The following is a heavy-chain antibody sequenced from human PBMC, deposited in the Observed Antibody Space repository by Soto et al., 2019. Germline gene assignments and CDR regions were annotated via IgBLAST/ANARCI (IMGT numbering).Heavy chain of an antibody. CDR1: GYTLTELS. Sequence: QVQLVQSGAEVKKPGASVKVSCKVSGYTLTELSMHWVRQAPGKGLEWMGGFDPEDGETIYAQKFQGRVTMTEDTYTEAAYMELSRLRSEDTAVYYCATNGRWYVGYSYYGMDFWGQWTTVTVSS. CDR3: ATNGRWYVGYSYYGMDF. V-gene: IGHV1-24*01. J-gene: IGHJ6*02. D-gene: IGHD6-13*01. CDR2: FDPEDGET.